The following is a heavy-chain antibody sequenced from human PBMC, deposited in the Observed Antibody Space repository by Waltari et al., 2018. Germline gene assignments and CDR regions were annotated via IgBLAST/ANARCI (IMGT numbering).Heavy chain of an antibody. D-gene: IGHD2-21*01. CDR3: AKDHISRNGDTAIDP. Sequence: EVQLLESGGGLAQPGGSLRLSCAASGFPFRSYAMSLVRQVPGKGPEWVSGISGSDTYYADSVKGRFTISRDNSKDTLYLQMNSLRAEDTAIYYCAKDHISRNGDTAIDPWGQGTLVTVSS. V-gene: IGHV3-23*01. CDR1: GFPFRSYA. CDR2: ISGSDT. J-gene: IGHJ5*02.